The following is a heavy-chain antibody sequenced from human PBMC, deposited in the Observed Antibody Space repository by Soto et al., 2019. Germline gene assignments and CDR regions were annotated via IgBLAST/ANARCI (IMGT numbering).Heavy chain of an antibody. D-gene: IGHD7-27*01. Sequence: KPSETLSLTCTVSGGSVSNSNYYWGWIRQSPGKGLEWIGSVYHRGRSYSKSSVKSRVTISVDTSKNQFSLNLNSVTASDTAVYFCVSQRTSVLTQAYFDYWGPGALVTVSS. V-gene: IGHV4-39*01. CDR3: VSQRTSVLTQAYFDY. J-gene: IGHJ4*02. CDR1: GGSVSNSNYY. CDR2: VYHRGRS.